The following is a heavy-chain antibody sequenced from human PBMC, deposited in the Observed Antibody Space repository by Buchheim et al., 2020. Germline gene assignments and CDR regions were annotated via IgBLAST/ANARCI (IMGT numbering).Heavy chain of an antibody. CDR2: IYYSGST. D-gene: IGHD3-10*02. J-gene: IGHJ6*02. Sequence: QVQLQESGPGLVKPSQTLSLTCTVSGGSTSSGDYYWSWIRQPPGKGLEWIGYIYYSGSTYYNPSLKSRVTISVDTSKNQFSLKLSSVTAADTAVYYCARGPATTFGYYYYYGMDVWGQGTT. CDR3: ARGPATTFGYYYYYGMDV. CDR1: GGSTSSGDYY. V-gene: IGHV4-30-4*01.